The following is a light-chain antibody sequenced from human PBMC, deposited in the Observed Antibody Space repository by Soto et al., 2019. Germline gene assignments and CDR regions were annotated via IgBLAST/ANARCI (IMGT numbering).Light chain of an antibody. V-gene: IGKV1-9*01. CDR3: QQLIHSPLT. J-gene: IGKJ4*01. Sequence: DVQLTQSPSFLSASVGDRVTITCRASQGISTDLAWYQQKPGKAPKLLMYAASTLHSGVPSRFSGSGSGTEFTLTIGSLQPEDFATYYCQQLIHSPLTFGGGTKVETK. CDR1: QGISTD. CDR2: AAS.